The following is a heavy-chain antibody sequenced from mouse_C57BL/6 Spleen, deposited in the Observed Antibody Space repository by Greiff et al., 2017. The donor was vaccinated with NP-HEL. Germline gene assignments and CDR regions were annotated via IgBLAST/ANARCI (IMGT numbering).Heavy chain of an antibody. CDR1: GFTFSSYA. J-gene: IGHJ3*01. V-gene: IGHV5-9-1*02. CDR3: TTIYYAIWFAY. CDR2: ISSGGDYI. Sequence: EVMLVESGAGLVKPGGSLKLSCAASGFTFSSYAMSWVRQTPEKRLEWVAYISSGGDYIYYADTVKGRFTISRDNARNTLYLQMSSLKSEDTAMYYCTTIYYAIWFAYWGQGTLVTVSA. D-gene: IGHD2-1*01.